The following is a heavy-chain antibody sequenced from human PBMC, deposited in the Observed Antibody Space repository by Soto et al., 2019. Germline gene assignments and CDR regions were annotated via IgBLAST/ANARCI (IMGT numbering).Heavy chain of an antibody. V-gene: IGHV3-30*18. Sequence: QVQLVESGGGVVQPGRSLRLSCAASGFTFSIYGMHWVRQAPGKGLEWVAVISYDGSNKYYADSVKGRFTISRDNSKNALDLELNSLRAEYRAVYYCAKAKGRLEYYFDYWGQGTLVTVSS. J-gene: IGHJ4*02. CDR3: AKAKGRLEYYFDY. CDR1: GFTFSIYG. CDR2: ISYDGSNK.